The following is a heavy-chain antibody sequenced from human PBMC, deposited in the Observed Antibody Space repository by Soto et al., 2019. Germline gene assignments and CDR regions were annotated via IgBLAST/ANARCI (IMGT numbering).Heavy chain of an antibody. V-gene: IGHV5-51*01. CDR1: GYNFGAYW. D-gene: IGHD5-18*01. J-gene: IGHJ4*02. CDR3: AIRGYTYGYYFSY. Sequence: GESLKISCQGSGYNFGAYWIGWVRQMPGKGLEWMGIIFPGDSDTRYRPSFQGQVTISVDRSINTAYLQWSSLKASDTAMYYCAIRGYTYGYYFSYWGQGTLVTVSS. CDR2: IFPGDSDT.